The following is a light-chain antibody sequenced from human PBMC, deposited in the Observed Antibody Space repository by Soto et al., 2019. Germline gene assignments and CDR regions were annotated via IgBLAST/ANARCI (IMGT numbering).Light chain of an antibody. CDR3: QHYNSYSEA. CDR1: QTISSW. Sequence: DIQMTQSPSTLSGSVGDRVTITCRASQTISSWLAWYQQKPGKAPKLLIYAASTLQSGVPSRFSGSGSGTEFTLTISSLQPDDFATYYRQHYNSYSEAFGQGTKVDI. V-gene: IGKV1-5*01. CDR2: AAS. J-gene: IGKJ1*01.